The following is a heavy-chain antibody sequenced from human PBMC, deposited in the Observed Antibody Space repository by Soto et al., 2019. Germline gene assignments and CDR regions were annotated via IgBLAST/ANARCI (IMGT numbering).Heavy chain of an antibody. V-gene: IGHV6-1*01. CDR3: ARDFTAAAGLWNWFDP. Sequence: LSQTLSLTRVISGDSVSSNSAAWNWIRQSPSRGLEWLGRTYYRSKWYNDYAVSVKSRTTINPDTSKNQFSLQLNSVTPEDTAVYYCARDFTAAAGLWNWFDPWGQGTLVTVSS. CDR2: TYYRSKWYN. D-gene: IGHD6-13*01. CDR1: GDSVSSNSAA. J-gene: IGHJ5*02.